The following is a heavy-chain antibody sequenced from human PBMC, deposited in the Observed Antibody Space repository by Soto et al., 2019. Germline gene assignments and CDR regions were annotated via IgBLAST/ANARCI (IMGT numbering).Heavy chain of an antibody. CDR1: GGSISNYY. V-gene: IGHV4-59*08. J-gene: IGHJ6*02. Sequence: QVPLQESGPGLVKPSETLSLSCTVSGGSISNYYWRWFRQTPGKGLEWIGYVHDSWGSNYNPSLKSRVAISLDTYKSQFSPKLTSVTATDTAGYYCALQGFGALQGHVDGWGQGTTVTVSS. CDR2: VHDSWGS. D-gene: IGHD3-10*01. CDR3: ALQGFGALQGHVDG.